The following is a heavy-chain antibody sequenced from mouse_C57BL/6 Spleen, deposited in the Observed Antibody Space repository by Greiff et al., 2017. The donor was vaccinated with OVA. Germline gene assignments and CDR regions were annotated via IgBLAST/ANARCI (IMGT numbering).Heavy chain of an antibody. Sequence: VKLMESEGGLVQPGSSMKLSCTASGFTFSDYYMAWVRQVPEKGLEWVANINYDGSSTYYLDSLKSRFIISRDNAKNILYLQMSSLKSEDTATYYCARIYFRYAMDYWGQGTSVTVSS. V-gene: IGHV5-16*01. CDR3: ARIYFRYAMDY. CDR1: GFTFSDYY. J-gene: IGHJ4*01. D-gene: IGHD2-1*01. CDR2: INYDGSST.